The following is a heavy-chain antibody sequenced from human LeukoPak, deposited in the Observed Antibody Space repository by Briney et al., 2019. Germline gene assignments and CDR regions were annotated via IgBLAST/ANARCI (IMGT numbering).Heavy chain of an antibody. J-gene: IGHJ3*02. V-gene: IGHV4-59*01. CDR2: IYYSGST. CDR3: ARESFYAFDI. CDR1: GGSISSYY. Sequence: PSETLSLTCTVSGGSISSYYWSWIRQPPGKGLEWIGYIYYSGSTNYNPSLKSRVTISVDTSKNQFSPKLSSVTAADTAVYYCARESFYAFDIWGQGTMVTVSA. D-gene: IGHD3-16*01.